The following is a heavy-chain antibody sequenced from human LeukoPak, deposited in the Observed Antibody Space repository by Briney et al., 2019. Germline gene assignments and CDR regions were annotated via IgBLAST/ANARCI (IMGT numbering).Heavy chain of an antibody. J-gene: IGHJ6*03. Sequence: PSETLSLTCSVSGGPFDGYYWTWIRQPPGKGLEWIGEINYNRQTNYNPSLESRVTISIDTSKNHFSLNLRPVTAADTAVYFCARAPPYFAGSSGYFPYYMDVWATGTTVTVSS. CDR1: GGPFDGYY. CDR3: ARAPPYFAGSSGYFPYYMDV. V-gene: IGHV4-34*01. CDR2: INYNRQT. D-gene: IGHD3-22*01.